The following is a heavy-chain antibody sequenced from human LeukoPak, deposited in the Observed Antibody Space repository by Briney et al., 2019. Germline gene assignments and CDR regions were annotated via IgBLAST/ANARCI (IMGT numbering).Heavy chain of an antibody. V-gene: IGHV3-48*01. CDR3: ARVGRYGYNLEYFDY. D-gene: IGHD5-24*01. J-gene: IGHJ4*02. Sequence: GGSLRLSCAASGFTFSSYSMNWVRQAPGKGLEWVSYISSSSSTIYYADSVKGRFTISRDNAKNSLYLQMNSLRAEDTAVYYCARVGRYGYNLEYFDYWGQGTLVTVSS. CDR2: ISSSSSTI. CDR1: GFTFSSYS.